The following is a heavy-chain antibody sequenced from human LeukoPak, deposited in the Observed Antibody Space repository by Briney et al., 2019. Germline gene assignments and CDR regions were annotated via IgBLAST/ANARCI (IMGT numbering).Heavy chain of an antibody. CDR1: GGSLSGFS. D-gene: IGHD2-2*01. V-gene: IGHV4-34*01. Sequence: SETLSLTCAVYGGSLSGFSWSWIRQPPGKGLEWIGELNHSGSTNYNPSLKSRVTISVDTSKNQFSLKLSSMTAADSAFYYCARVPGRPAAVFDYWGQGTLVTVSS. CDR3: ARVPGRPAAVFDY. CDR2: LNHSGST. J-gene: IGHJ4*02.